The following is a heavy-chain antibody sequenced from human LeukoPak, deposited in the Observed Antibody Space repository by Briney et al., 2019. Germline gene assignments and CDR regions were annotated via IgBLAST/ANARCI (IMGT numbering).Heavy chain of an antibody. CDR3: ARRRIAAAALGTMDV. CDR2: IYYSGST. Sequence: SQTLSLNCTVSGGSISSGDYYWSWIRQPPGKGLEWIGYIYYSGSTYYNPSLKSRVTISVDTSKNQFSLKLSSVTAADTAVYYCARRRIAAAALGTMDVWGKGTTVTVSS. J-gene: IGHJ6*03. CDR1: GGSISSGDYY. D-gene: IGHD6-13*01. V-gene: IGHV4-30-4*08.